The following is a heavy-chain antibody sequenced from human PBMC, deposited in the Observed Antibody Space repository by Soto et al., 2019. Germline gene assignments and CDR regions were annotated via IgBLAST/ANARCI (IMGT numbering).Heavy chain of an antibody. V-gene: IGHV4-59*08. CDR3: ATTKDSSGYHYFDY. J-gene: IGHJ4*02. Sequence: SETLSLTCTVSGGSISSYYWSWIRQPPGKGLEWIGYIYYSGSTNYNPSLKSRVTISVDTSKNQFSLKLSSVTAADTAVYYCATTKDSSGYHYFDYWGQGTLVTVSS. D-gene: IGHD3-22*01. CDR2: IYYSGST. CDR1: GGSISSYY.